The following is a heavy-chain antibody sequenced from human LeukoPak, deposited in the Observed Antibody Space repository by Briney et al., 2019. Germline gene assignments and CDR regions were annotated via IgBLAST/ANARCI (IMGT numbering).Heavy chain of an antibody. D-gene: IGHD3-9*01. V-gene: IGHV1-8*03. CDR3: ARSDYDILTGYYYFDN. CDR2: MNPNSGNT. Sequence: ASVKVSCKASRYTFTSYDINWVRQATGQGLEWMGWMNPNSGNTGYAQKFQGRVTITRNTSISTAYMELSSLRSEDTAVYYCARSDYDILTGYYYFDNWGQGTLVTV. J-gene: IGHJ4*02. CDR1: RYTFTSYD.